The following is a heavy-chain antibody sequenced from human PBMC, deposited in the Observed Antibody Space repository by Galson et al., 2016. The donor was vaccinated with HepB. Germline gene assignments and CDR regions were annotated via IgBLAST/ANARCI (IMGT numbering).Heavy chain of an antibody. D-gene: IGHD2-15*01. CDR2: INSGNGNT. J-gene: IGHJ6*02. V-gene: IGHV1-3*01. Sequence: SVKVSCKASGYSFTTYSIHWLRQAPGQRLEWMAWINSGNGNTKFSQKFQSRVIITRDTSASTVYMELSSLRVEDTAVYYCARGPWIVVVASTPWESYSMGVWGQGTTVTVS. CDR1: GYSFTTYS. CDR3: ARGPWIVVVASTPWESYSMGV.